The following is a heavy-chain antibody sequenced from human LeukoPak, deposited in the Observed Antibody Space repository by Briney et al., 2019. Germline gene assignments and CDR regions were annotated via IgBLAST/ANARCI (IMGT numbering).Heavy chain of an antibody. J-gene: IGHJ1*01. CDR3: AKVAVAGTGYFQH. Sequence: GGSQRLSCAASGFTFSDYYMSWIRQAPGKGLEWVSYISSSGGSTYYADSVKGRFTISRDNSKNTLYLQMNSLRAEDTAVYYCAKVAVAGTGYFQHWGQGTLVTVSS. CDR2: ISSSGGST. D-gene: IGHD6-19*01. V-gene: IGHV3-11*01. CDR1: GFTFSDYY.